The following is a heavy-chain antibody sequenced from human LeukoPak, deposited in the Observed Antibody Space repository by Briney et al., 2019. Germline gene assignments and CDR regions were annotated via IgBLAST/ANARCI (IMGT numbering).Heavy chain of an antibody. Sequence: GGSLRLSCAASGFTFRDYYMSWIRQAPGKGLEWVSYISSSGSTIYYADSVKGRFTISRDNAKNSLYLQMNSLRAEDTAVYYCAREAAGIKDAFDIWGQGTMVTVSS. CDR2: ISSSGSTI. V-gene: IGHV3-11*01. CDR1: GFTFRDYY. J-gene: IGHJ3*02. D-gene: IGHD1-14*01. CDR3: AREAAGIKDAFDI.